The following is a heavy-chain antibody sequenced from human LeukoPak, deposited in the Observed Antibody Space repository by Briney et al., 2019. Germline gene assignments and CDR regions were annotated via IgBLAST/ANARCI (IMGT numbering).Heavy chain of an antibody. V-gene: IGHV1-2*02. Sequence: GASVKVSCKASGYTFTGYYMHWERQAPGQGLEWMGWINPNSGGTNYAQKFQGRVTMTRDTSISTAYMELSRLRSDDTAVYYCATAEGDYGNFDYWGQGTLATVSS. CDR2: INPNSGGT. J-gene: IGHJ4*02. D-gene: IGHD4-17*01. CDR1: GYTFTGYY. CDR3: ATAEGDYGNFDY.